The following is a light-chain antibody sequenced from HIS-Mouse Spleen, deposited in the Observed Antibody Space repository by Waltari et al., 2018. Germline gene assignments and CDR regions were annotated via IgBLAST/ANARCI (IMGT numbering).Light chain of an antibody. CDR1: TGAVTSGHY. CDR2: DTS. J-gene: IGLJ3*02. Sequence: QAVVTQEPSLTVSPGGTVPLTCRSSTGAVTSGHYPSWFQQTPGQAPRTLIYDTSNKHSWTPARFSGSLLGGKDALTLSGAQPEDEAEYYCLLSYSGARWVFGGGTKLTVL. V-gene: IGLV7-46*01. CDR3: LLSYSGARWV.